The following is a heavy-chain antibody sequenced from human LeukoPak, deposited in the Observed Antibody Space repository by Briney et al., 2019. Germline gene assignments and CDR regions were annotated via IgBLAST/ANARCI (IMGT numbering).Heavy chain of an antibody. J-gene: IGHJ6*02. D-gene: IGHD1-26*01. CDR1: GFAFPAFD. CDR3: ATWAFYHGLDV. Sequence: GGSLRLSCAASGFAFPAFDMHWVRQAPGKGLEWVSLINRDGTKTYYADSVRGRFTISRDNSKDSLYLQMNSLRTEDTALYYCATWAFYHGLDVWGQGTTVTVPS. V-gene: IGHV3-43*02. CDR2: INRDGTKT.